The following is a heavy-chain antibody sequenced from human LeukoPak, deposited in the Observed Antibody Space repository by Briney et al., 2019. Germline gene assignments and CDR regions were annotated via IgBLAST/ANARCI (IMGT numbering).Heavy chain of an antibody. V-gene: IGHV4-39*01. CDR1: GGSISSSSYY. CDR3: ARHARKVATPDY. D-gene: IGHD5-12*01. J-gene: IGHJ4*02. CDR2: IYYSGST. Sequence: SETLSLTCTVSGGSISSSSYYWGWIRQPPGRGLEWIGSIYYSGSTYYNPSLKSRVTISVDTSKNQFSLKLSSVTAADTAVYYCARHARKVATPDYWGQGTLVTVSS.